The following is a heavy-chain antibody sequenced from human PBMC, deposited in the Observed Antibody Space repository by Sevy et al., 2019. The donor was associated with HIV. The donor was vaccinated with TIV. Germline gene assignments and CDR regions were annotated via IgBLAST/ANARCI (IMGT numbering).Heavy chain of an antibody. Sequence: SETLSLTCAVYGGSLSGYYWGWIRQPPGKGLEWIGEMKHSGRTNHNPSLNSRVTMSVDTSKNQVTLKLNSVTAADTGVYYCARVETTGPVASSGFDYWGHGTLVTVSS. CDR1: GGSLSGYY. V-gene: IGHV4-34*01. J-gene: IGHJ4*01. CDR2: MKHSGRT. CDR3: ARVETTGPVASSGFDY. D-gene: IGHD4-17*01.